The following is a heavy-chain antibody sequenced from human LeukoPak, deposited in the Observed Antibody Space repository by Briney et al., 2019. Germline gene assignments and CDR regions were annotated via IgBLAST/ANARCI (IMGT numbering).Heavy chain of an antibody. D-gene: IGHD5-18*01. Sequence: ASVKVSCKASGYTFTGYYVHWVRQAPGQGLEWMGCINPNSGGTNYAQKFQGRVTMTRDTSISTAYMELSRLRSDDTAVYYCARDRDTASYYYYMDVWGKGTTVTVSS. V-gene: IGHV1-2*02. J-gene: IGHJ6*03. CDR2: INPNSGGT. CDR3: ARDRDTASYYYYMDV. CDR1: GYTFTGYY.